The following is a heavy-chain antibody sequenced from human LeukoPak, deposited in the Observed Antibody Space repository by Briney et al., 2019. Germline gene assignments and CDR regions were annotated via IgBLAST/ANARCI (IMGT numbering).Heavy chain of an antibody. J-gene: IGHJ4*02. Sequence: SETLSLTCTVSGGSISGYFWSWIRQPAGKGLEWIGHIYTSGTTNYNPSLRSRVTMSVDTSKNQFSLKLSSVTAADTAVYYCARDLEAYYFDYWGQGTLVTVSS. CDR1: GGSISGYF. CDR3: ARDLEAYYFDY. CDR2: IYTSGTT. V-gene: IGHV4-4*07. D-gene: IGHD1-1*01.